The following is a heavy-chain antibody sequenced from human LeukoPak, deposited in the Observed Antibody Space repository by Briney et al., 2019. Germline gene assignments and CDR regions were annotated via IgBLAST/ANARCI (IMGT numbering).Heavy chain of an antibody. CDR1: GFTFSSYS. V-gene: IGHV3-48*01. CDR2: ISSSSSTI. D-gene: IGHD4-17*01. Sequence: GGSLRLSCAASGFTFSSYSMNWVRQAPGKGLEWVSYISSSSSTIYYADSVKGRFTISRDTSRNTLFLQMNSLRTEDTAVYYCARGVSYGDYFDYWGQGTLVTVSS. CDR3: ARGVSYGDYFDY. J-gene: IGHJ4*02.